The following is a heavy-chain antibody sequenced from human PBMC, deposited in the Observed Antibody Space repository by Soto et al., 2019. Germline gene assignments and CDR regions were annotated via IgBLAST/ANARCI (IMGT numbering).Heavy chain of an antibody. Sequence: ASVKVSCKASGYTFTSYGISWVRQAPGQGLEWMGWISAYNGNTNYAQKLQGRVTMTTDTSTSTAYMELRSLRSEDTAVYYCARGYYDSSGYSNFDYWGQGTLVSVSS. CDR3: ARGYYDSSGYSNFDY. V-gene: IGHV1-18*04. J-gene: IGHJ4*02. CDR1: GYTFTSYG. D-gene: IGHD3-22*01. CDR2: ISAYNGNT.